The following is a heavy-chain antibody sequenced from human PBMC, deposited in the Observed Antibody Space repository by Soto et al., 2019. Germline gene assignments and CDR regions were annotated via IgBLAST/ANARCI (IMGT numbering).Heavy chain of an antibody. D-gene: IGHD2-21*02. Sequence: TSETLSLTCAVYGGSFSGYYWSWIRQPPGKGLEWIGEINHSGSTNYNPSLKSRVTISVDTSKNQFSLKLSSVTAADTAAYYCARLYCGGDCHGSYWGQGTLVTVSS. CDR2: INHSGST. CDR1: GGSFSGYY. J-gene: IGHJ4*02. CDR3: ARLYCGGDCHGSY. V-gene: IGHV4-34*01.